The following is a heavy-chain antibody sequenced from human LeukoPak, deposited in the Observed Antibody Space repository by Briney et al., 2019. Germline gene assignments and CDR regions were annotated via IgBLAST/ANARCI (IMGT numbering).Heavy chain of an antibody. V-gene: IGHV3-64*01. J-gene: IGHJ6*03. CDR3: ARGPGNYFYVDV. CDR1: GFTFSSST. D-gene: IGHD3-10*01. Sequence: PGGSLRLSCAASGFTFSSSTMHWVRQAPGKGLEYVSAITGNGGSRYHANSVKGRFTISRDNSKNTLYLRMGSLRSEDMAVYYCARGPGNYFYVDVWGSGATVTISS. CDR2: ITGNGGSR.